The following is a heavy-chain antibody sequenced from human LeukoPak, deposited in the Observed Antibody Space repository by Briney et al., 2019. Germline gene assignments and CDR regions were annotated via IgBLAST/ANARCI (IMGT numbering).Heavy chain of an antibody. Sequence: PGGSLRLSCAASGFTFSSYAMSWVRQAPGKGLEWVSAISGSGGSTYYADSVKGRFTISRDNSKNTLYLQMNSLRAEDTAVYYCAKDIEPGGKYYDQDAFDIWGQGTMVTVSS. J-gene: IGHJ3*02. CDR1: GFTFSSYA. D-gene: IGHD3-22*01. V-gene: IGHV3-23*01. CDR2: ISGSGGST. CDR3: AKDIEPGGKYYDQDAFDI.